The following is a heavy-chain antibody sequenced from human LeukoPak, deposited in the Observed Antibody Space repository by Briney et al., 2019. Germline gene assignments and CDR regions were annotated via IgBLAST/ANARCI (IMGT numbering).Heavy chain of an antibody. CDR3: ARDYTATGAMDV. J-gene: IGHJ6*02. Sequence: GGSLRLSCVASGGTFDNYAMNWVRQAPGKGLEWVSGISGSGLGTHYADSAKGRFTISRDNSKNTLYLQMNSLRAEDTALYYCARDYTATGAMDVWGQGTTVTVS. CDR2: ISGSGLGT. D-gene: IGHD2-21*02. V-gene: IGHV3-23*01. CDR1: GGTFDNYA.